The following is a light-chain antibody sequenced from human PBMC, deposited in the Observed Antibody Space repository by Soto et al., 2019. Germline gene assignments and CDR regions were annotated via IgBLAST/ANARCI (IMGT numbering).Light chain of an antibody. CDR1: ESISIY. J-gene: IGKJ5*01. CDR2: DAS. V-gene: IGKV3-11*01. Sequence: EIVLTQSPATLSLSPGERATLSCRASESISIYLAWYQQKPGQAPRLLISDASNRASGIPARFSGSGSGTDFTLTISSLEHEDFAVYYCQQRTNWPPVSFGQGTRLDI. CDR3: QQRTNWPPVS.